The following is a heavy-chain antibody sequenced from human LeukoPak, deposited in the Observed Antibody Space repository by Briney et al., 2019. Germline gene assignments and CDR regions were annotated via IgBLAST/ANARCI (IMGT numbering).Heavy chain of an antibody. V-gene: IGHV3-48*03. Sequence: GGSLRLYCVASGFIFSNYEMNWGRQAPGKGLEWLSYISSSGSTIYYADCVKGRFTISRDNAKKSLYLQMNSLRAENTAVYFCARSDEITVADSYYYYAMDVWGKGTTVTVSS. CDR1: GFIFSNYE. CDR2: ISSSGSTI. CDR3: ARSDEITVADSYYYYAMDV. J-gene: IGHJ6*04. D-gene: IGHD6-19*01.